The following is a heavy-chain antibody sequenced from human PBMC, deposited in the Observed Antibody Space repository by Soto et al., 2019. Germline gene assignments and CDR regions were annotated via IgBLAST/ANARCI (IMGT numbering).Heavy chain of an antibody. J-gene: IGHJ3*02. CDR3: ARGVTANYMGGDAFAI. Sequence: QVLLVQSGAEVKQPGSSVKVSCKAAGGSFSSYTVSWVRQAPGQGLDYMGGIMPVFGTPTYTEKFQGRITITADESTGTAYMELTSLKSDDTAVYYCARGVTANYMGGDAFAIWGQGTMVTVSS. D-gene: IGHD3-16*01. V-gene: IGHV1-69*01. CDR1: GGSFSSYT. CDR2: IMPVFGTP.